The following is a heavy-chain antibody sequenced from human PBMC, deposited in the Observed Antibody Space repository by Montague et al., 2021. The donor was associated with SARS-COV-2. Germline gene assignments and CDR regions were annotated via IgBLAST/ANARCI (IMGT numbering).Heavy chain of an antibody. CDR1: GGSFSGYY. Sequence: SETRSLTCAVYGGSFSGYYWNWIRQPPGKGLEWTGEINHSGSTNYNPSLKSRVTMSVDTSKNQFSLKLSSVTAADTAVYYCARGARQGYGFRLGSFDSWGQGTLVIVSS. D-gene: IGHD3-10*01. J-gene: IGHJ4*02. CDR3: ARGARQGYGFRLGSFDS. V-gene: IGHV4-34*01. CDR2: INHSGST.